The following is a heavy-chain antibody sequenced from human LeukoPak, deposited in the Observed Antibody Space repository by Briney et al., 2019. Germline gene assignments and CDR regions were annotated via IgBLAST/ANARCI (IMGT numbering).Heavy chain of an antibody. CDR1: GGTFSSYA. CDR3: ARGPLGCTNSVCQLELNFDY. J-gene: IGHJ4*02. Sequence: GASVKVSCKASGGTFSSYAISWVRQAPGQGLEWMGRIIPIFGTANYAQKFQGRVTITTDESTSTAYMELSSLRSEDTAVYYCARGPLGCTNSVCQLELNFDYWGQGTLVTVSS. D-gene: IGHD2-8*01. CDR2: IIPIFGTA. V-gene: IGHV1-69*05.